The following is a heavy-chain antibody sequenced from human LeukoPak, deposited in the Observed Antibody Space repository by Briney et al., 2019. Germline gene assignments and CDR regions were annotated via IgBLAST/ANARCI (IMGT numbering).Heavy chain of an antibody. CDR1: GFTFSSYA. J-gene: IGHJ3*02. D-gene: IGHD6-19*01. Sequence: GGSLRLSCAASGFTFSSYAMHWVRQAPGKGLEWVAVISYDGSNKYYADSVKGRFTISRDNSKNTLYLQMNSLRAEDTAVYYCARDLYSSGWSDASDIWGQGTMVTVSS. V-gene: IGHV3-30-3*01. CDR2: ISYDGSNK. CDR3: ARDLYSSGWSDASDI.